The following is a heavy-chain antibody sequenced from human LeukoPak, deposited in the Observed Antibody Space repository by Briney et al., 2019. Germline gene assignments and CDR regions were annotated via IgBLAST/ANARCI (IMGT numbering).Heavy chain of an antibody. J-gene: IGHJ3*02. CDR2: VYFSGSTNYSPSLT. V-gene: IGHV4-59*01. CDR3: AREVAALVSRAFDI. CDR1: GGSISSYY. D-gene: IGHD6-13*01. Sequence: SETLSLTCTVSGGSISSYYWSWIRQPPGKGLEWIGYVYFSGSTNYSPSLTNYNPSLKSRVTISVDTSKNQFSLKLSSVTAADTAVYYCAREVAALVSRAFDIWGQGTMVTVSS.